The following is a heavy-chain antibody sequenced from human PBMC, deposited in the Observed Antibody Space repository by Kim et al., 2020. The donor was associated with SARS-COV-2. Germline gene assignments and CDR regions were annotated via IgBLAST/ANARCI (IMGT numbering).Heavy chain of an antibody. D-gene: IGHD2-21*01. Sequence: YADSVKGRFTISRDNAKSTLYLQMNSLRAEDTAVYYCARAGSTRLFDSLDVWGQGTMVTVSS. J-gene: IGHJ3*01. CDR3: ARAGSTRLFDSLDV. V-gene: IGHV3-23*05.